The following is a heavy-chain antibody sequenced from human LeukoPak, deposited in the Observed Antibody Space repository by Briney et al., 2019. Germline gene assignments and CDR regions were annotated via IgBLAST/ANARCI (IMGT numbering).Heavy chain of an antibody. CDR2: IAVTPDGPAT. CDR1: GFTFNLAW. D-gene: IGHD6-6*01. Sequence: PGGSLRLSCAASGFTFNLAWMSWVRRTPGKGLQWVARIAVTPDGPATDYATPVRGRFTISRDDSRNMVYLQMSSLRTDDTAVYYCVWSSTWNRRFYLDQWGQGTLVTVSS. J-gene: IGHJ4*02. V-gene: IGHV3-15*04. CDR3: VWSSTWNRRFYLDQ.